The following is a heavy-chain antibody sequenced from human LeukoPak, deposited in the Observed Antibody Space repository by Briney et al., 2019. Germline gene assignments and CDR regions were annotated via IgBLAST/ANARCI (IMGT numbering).Heavy chain of an antibody. D-gene: IGHD2-2*01. CDR2: INPNSGGT. Sequence: ASVKVSCKASGYTFTGYYMHWVRQAPGQGLEWMGWINPNSGGTNYAQKFQGRVTMTRDTSISTAYMELSRLRSDDTAVYYCARDWTAASKGDYWGQGTLVTVSS. V-gene: IGHV1-2*02. CDR1: GYTFTGYY. CDR3: ARDWTAASKGDY. J-gene: IGHJ4*02.